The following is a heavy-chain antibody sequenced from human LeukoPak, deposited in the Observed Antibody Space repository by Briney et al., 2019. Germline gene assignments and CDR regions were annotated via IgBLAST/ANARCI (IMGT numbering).Heavy chain of an antibody. J-gene: IGHJ1*01. CDR2: IYSRGNT. D-gene: IGHD3-22*01. Sequence: SETLSLTCTVSGGSISRSYWSWIRQPPGKGLEWVGYIYSRGNTNYNPSLKSRITISLDTSKNQFSLRLTSVTAADTAIYYCARGQWDYYDSSGPGAEFSHHWGQGTLVTVSS. CDR1: GGSISRSY. CDR3: ARGQWDYYDSSGPGAEFSHH. V-gene: IGHV4-59*01.